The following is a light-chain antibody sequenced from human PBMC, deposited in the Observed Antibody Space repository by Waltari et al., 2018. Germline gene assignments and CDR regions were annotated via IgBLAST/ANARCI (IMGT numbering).Light chain of an antibody. CDR1: QLGDKY. V-gene: IGLV3-1*01. CDR3: QAWDSSTVV. CDR2: QDS. J-gene: IGLJ2*01. Sequence: SYELTQQPSVSVSPGQTASITCTGDQLGDKYACWYQQKPGQSPVLVIYQDSKRPSGIPERFSGSNSGNTATLTISGTQAMDEADYYCQAWDSSTVVFGGGTKLTVL.